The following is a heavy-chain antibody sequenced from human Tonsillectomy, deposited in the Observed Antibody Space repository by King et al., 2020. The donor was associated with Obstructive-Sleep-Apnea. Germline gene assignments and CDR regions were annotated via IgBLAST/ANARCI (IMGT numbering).Heavy chain of an antibody. Sequence: VQLVQSGAEVKKPGASVKVSCKASGYTFTSYDINWVRQATGQGLEWMGWMNPNSGNTDYAQKFQGRVTMTRNTSISTAYMEVSSLDSDDTAVYFCARRLGHSCDFWGQGTLVTVSS. J-gene: IGHJ4*02. CDR2: MNPNSGNT. D-gene: IGHD5-18*01. CDR1: GYTFTSYD. V-gene: IGHV1-8*01. CDR3: ARRLGHSCDF.